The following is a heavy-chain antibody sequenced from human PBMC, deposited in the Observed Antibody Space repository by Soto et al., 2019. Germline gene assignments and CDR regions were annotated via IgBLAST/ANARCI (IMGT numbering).Heavy chain of an antibody. CDR1: GGSISSYY. D-gene: IGHD3-10*01. CDR3: ARVRIKVIGYGSPYYYYMDV. Sequence: SETLSLTCTVSGGSISSYYWSWIRQPPGKGLEWIGYIYYSGSTNYNPSLKSRVTISVDTSKNQFSLKLSSVTAADTAVYYCARVRIKVIGYGSPYYYYMDVWGKGTTVTVSS. J-gene: IGHJ6*03. CDR2: IYYSGST. V-gene: IGHV4-59*01.